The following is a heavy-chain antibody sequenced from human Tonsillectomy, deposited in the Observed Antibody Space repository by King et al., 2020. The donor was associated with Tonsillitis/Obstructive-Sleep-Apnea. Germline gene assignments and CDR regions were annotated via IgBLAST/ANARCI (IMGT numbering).Heavy chain of an antibody. CDR3: ARDPKGNYGPDY. CDR2: IYYSGGT. D-gene: IGHD4-17*01. CDR1: GGSINRYY. J-gene: IGHJ4*02. V-gene: IGHV4-59*01. Sequence: VQLQESGPGLVKPSETLSLTCIVSGGSINRYYWSWIRQPPGKGLGWIGYIYYSGGTNYNPSLKSRVTMSVDASKNQFSLKVNSVTAADTAVYYCARDPKGNYGPDYWGQGTLVTVSS.